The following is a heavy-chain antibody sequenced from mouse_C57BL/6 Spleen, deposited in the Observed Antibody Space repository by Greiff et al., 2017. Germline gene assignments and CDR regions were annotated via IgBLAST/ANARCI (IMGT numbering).Heavy chain of an antibody. V-gene: IGHV1-69*01. D-gene: IGHD1-1*01. CDR1: GYTFTSYW. CDR3: AAECYATWRYFDV. CDR2: IDPCDGYT. Sequence: QVQLQQSGAELVMPGASVKLSCKASGYTFTSYWMHWVKQRPGQGLEWIGEIDPCDGYTNYNQKFKGKATLTVDKSSSTAYMQLSSLTSEDSAVYFCAAECYATWRYFDVWGTGTTVTVSS. J-gene: IGHJ1*03.